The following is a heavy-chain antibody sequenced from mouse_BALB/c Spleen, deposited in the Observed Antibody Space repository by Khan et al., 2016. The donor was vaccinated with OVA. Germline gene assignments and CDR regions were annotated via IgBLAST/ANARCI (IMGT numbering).Heavy chain of an antibody. CDR3: ARDYGSLYWYFDV. CDR1: GISITSGNYR. J-gene: IGHJ1*01. D-gene: IGHD1-1*01. CDR2: IYYSGTV. Sequence: VQLKESGPGLVKPSQTVSLTCTVTGISITSGNYRWSWIRQFPGNKLEWIGNIYYSGTVTYNPSLTSRTTITRATSKNQFFLEMNSLTAEDTATYYCARDYGSLYWYFDVWGAGTTVTVSA. V-gene: IGHV3-5*02.